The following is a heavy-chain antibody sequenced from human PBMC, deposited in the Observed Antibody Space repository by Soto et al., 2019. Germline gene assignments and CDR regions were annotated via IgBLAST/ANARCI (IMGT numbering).Heavy chain of an antibody. CDR1: GYTFTSYA. D-gene: IGHD2-2*02. CDR2: INAGNGNT. J-gene: IGHJ4*02. V-gene: IGHV1-3*01. Sequence: ASVKVSCKASGYTFTSYAMHWVRQAPGQRLEWMGWINAGNGNTKYSQKFQGRVTITRDTSASTAYMELSSLRSEDTAVYYCAKSATVPAAIAYWGQGTLVHRLL. CDR3: AKSATVPAAIAY.